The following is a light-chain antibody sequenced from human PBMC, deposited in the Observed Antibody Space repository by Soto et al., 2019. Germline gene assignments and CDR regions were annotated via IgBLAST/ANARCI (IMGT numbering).Light chain of an antibody. CDR2: EVN. Sequence: QSALTQPPSASGSPGQSVAISCTGTSSDVGGYNYVSWYQQHPGKAPKLMIYEVNKRPSGVPDRFSVSKSGDTASLTVSGLQDEDEDDYYCRSYASSSNVFGTGTKLTVL. V-gene: IGLV2-8*01. CDR3: RSYASSSNV. J-gene: IGLJ6*01. CDR1: SSDVGGYNY.